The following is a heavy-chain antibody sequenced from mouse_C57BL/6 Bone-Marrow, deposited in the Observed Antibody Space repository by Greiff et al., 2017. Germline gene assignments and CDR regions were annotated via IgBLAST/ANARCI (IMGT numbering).Heavy chain of an antibody. V-gene: IGHV1-82*01. J-gene: IGHJ3*01. Sequence: QVQLQQSGPELVKPGASVKISCKASGYAFSSSWMNWVKQRPGKGLEWIGRIYPGDGGTNYNGKFKGKATLTADKSSSTAYMQLSSLTSEDSAVYFCARRGDYYGSSSWCAYWGRGTLVTVSA. CDR3: ARRGDYYGSSSWCAY. CDR1: GYAFSSSW. CDR2: IYPGDGGT. D-gene: IGHD1-1*01.